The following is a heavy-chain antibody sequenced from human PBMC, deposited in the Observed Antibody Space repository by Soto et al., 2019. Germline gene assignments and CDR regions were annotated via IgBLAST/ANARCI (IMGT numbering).Heavy chain of an antibody. V-gene: IGHV2-5*02. D-gene: IGHD3-3*01. CDR1: GFSLTTSGVG. J-gene: IGHJ4*02. CDR2: IYWDDDK. CDR3: AHRVLRTVFGFVTTTAIYFAF. Sequence: QITLNESGPTVVRPTETLTLTCRFSGFSLTTSGVGVGWIRQSPGKAPEGLALIYWDDDKRYSASLKSRLTTTKDTSKHQVVLTVSDLDPTDTATYYCAHRVLRTVFGFVTTTAIYFAFWGQGTPVAVSS.